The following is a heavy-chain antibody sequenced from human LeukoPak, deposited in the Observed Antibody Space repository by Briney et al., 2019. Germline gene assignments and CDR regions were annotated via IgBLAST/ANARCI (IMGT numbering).Heavy chain of an antibody. J-gene: IGHJ4*02. V-gene: IGHV1-3*03. CDR3: AAYRVISNYDSSGYPRNF. D-gene: IGHD3-22*01. CDR1: GYTFTSYA. CDR2: INAGNGNT. Sequence: ASVKVSCTASGYTFTSYAMHWVRQAPGQRLEWMGWINAGNGNTKYSQEFQGRVTITRDTSASTAYMELSSLRSKDMAVYYCAAYRVISNYDSSGYPRNFWGQGTLVTVSS.